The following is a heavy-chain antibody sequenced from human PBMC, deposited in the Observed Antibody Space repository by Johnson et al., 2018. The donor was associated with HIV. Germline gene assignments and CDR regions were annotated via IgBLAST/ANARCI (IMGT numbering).Heavy chain of an antibody. CDR1: GFTVSSNY. Sequence: VQLVESGGGLIHPGGSLRLSCAASGFTVSSNYMSWVRQAPGKGLEWVSVIYSGGSTYYADSVKGRFTISRDNSKNTLYLQMNGRRAEDTAVYYCASNNIVATVGPLGAFDIWGKGTMVSVSS. J-gene: IGHJ3*02. D-gene: IGHD5-12*01. V-gene: IGHV3-53*01. CDR3: ASNNIVATVGPLGAFDI. CDR2: IYSGGST.